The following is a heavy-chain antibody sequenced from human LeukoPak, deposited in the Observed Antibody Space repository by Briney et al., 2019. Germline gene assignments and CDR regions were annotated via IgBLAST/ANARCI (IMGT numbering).Heavy chain of an antibody. J-gene: IGHJ4*02. D-gene: IGHD4-17*01. Sequence: GASVKVSCKASGYTFTSYAMHWVRQAPGQRLEGMGWINAGNGNTKYSQEFQGRVTITRDTSASTAYMELSSLRSEDMAVYYCARSDYGDYEYYFDYWGQGTLVTVSS. V-gene: IGHV1-3*03. CDR3: ARSDYGDYEYYFDY. CDR1: GYTFTSYA. CDR2: INAGNGNT.